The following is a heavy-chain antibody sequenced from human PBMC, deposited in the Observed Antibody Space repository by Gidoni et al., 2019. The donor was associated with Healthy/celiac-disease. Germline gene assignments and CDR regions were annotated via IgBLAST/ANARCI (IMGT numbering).Heavy chain of an antibody. CDR1: GFPFSSYS. Sequence: EVQLVESGGGLVQPGGSLRLSCAASGFPFSSYSMNWVRQAPGKGLEWVSYISSSSSTIYYADSVKGRFTISRDNAKNSLYLQMNSLRDEDTAVYYCARIYYGSGSDWFDPWGQGTLVTVSS. CDR3: ARIYYGSGSDWFDP. V-gene: IGHV3-48*02. J-gene: IGHJ5*02. D-gene: IGHD3-10*01. CDR2: ISSSSSTI.